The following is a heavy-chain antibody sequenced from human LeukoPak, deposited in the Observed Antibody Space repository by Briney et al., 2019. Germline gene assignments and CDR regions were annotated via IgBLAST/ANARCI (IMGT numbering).Heavy chain of an antibody. CDR3: ARQQVNFDY. CDR2: IRYDGSNT. J-gene: IGHJ4*02. CDR1: GFTFSSYG. V-gene: IGHV3-30*02. D-gene: IGHD1-1*01. Sequence: GGSLRLSCAASGFTFSSYGMHWVRQAPGKGLEWVAFIRYDGSNTSYADSVKGRFTISRDNSKNTLYLQMNSLTTEDTAVYYCARQQVNFDYWGQGTLVTVSS.